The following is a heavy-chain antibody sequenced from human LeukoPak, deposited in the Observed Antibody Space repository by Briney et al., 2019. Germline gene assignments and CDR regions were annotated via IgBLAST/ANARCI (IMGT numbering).Heavy chain of an antibody. J-gene: IGHJ6*04. CDR2: INWNGGST. V-gene: IGHV3-20*04. D-gene: IGHD3-22*01. Sequence: GGSLRLSCAASGFTIDDYGMSWVRQAPGKGLEWVSGINWNGGSTGYADSVKGRFTISRDNAKNSLYLQMNSLRAEDTALYYCARVRSSGYYYPADVWGKGTTVTVSS. CDR3: ARVRSSGYYYPADV. CDR1: GFTIDDYG.